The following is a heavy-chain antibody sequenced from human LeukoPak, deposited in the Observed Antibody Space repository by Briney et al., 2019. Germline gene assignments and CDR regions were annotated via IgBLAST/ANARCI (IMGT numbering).Heavy chain of an antibody. D-gene: IGHD1-26*01. CDR2: INHSGST. V-gene: IGHV4-34*01. CDR1: GGSFSGYY. CDR3: ARDSGSYYLDY. Sequence: SETLSLTCAVYGGSFSGYYWSWIRQPPGKGLEWIGEINHSGSTNYNPSLKSRVTMSVDTSKNQFSLKLSSVTAADTAVYYCARDSGSYYLDYWGQGTLVTVSS. J-gene: IGHJ4*02.